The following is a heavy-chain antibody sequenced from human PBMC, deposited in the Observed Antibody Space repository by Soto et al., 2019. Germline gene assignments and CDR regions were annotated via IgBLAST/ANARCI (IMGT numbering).Heavy chain of an antibody. J-gene: IGHJ2*01. CDR1: GFSLTTTGVG. D-gene: IGHD3-10*01. CDR2: IYWDDYK. CDR3: ARAPGYYGSGRLWYFDL. V-gene: IGHV2-5*02. Sequence: QITLKESGPTLVKPTQTLTLTCTFSGFSLTTTGVGVGWIRQAPGKALEWLAHIYWDDYKCYSPSLKSRITITKDTSKNQVVLKMTKMDPVDTATYYCARAPGYYGSGRLWYFDLWGRGTLVTVSS.